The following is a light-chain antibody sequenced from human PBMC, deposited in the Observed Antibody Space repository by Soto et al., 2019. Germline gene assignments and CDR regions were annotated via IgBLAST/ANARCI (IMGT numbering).Light chain of an antibody. CDR1: ALPKKY. V-gene: IGLV3-10*01. CDR2: EDS. Sequence: YELTQPPSVSVSPGQTARITCSGDALPKKYADWYQQKSGQAPVLVIYEDSKRPSGIPERFSGSSSGTMATLTISGAQVEDEADYYCYSTDSSGNHYVFGTGTKVTVL. J-gene: IGLJ1*01. CDR3: YSTDSSGNHYV.